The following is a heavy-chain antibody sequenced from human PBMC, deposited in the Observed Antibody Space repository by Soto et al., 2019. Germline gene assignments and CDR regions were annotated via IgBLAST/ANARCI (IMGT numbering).Heavy chain of an antibody. V-gene: IGHV1-46*01. CDR2: FNPSGGGT. CDR1: GYTFTSYG. D-gene: IGHD6-19*01. Sequence: GASVKVSCKASGYTFTSYGISWVRQAPGQGLEWMGTFNPSGGGTFYAQKFQGRVTMTGDTSKSTVYMELSSLRSEDTAVYYCARGENIAVAGKLSVFDIWGQGTMVTVSS. CDR3: ARGENIAVAGKLSVFDI. J-gene: IGHJ3*02.